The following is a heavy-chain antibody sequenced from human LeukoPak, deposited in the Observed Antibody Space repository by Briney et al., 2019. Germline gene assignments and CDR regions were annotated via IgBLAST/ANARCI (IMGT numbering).Heavy chain of an antibody. CDR3: ARGKYYYDSSGYYYDY. D-gene: IGHD3-22*01. Sequence: GGSLRLSCAASGFTFSDYWMSWVRLAPGKGLEWVANIKQDGSEIYYVDSVKGRFTISRDNSKNTLYLQMNSLRAEDTAVYYCARGKYYYDSSGYYYDYWGQGTLVTVSS. CDR2: IKQDGSEI. CDR1: GFTFSDYW. J-gene: IGHJ4*02. V-gene: IGHV3-7*03.